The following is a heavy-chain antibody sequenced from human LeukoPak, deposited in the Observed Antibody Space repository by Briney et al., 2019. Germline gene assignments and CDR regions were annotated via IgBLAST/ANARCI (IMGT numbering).Heavy chain of an antibody. Sequence: ASVKVSCKASGYTFTSYDINWVRQATGQGLEWMGWMNPSSGNTGYAQKFQGRVTMTRNTSISTAYMELSSLRSEDTAVYYCARGRYFDWFNYYYYGMDVWGQGTTVTVSS. CDR1: GYTFTSYD. J-gene: IGHJ6*02. V-gene: IGHV1-8*01. D-gene: IGHD3-9*01. CDR2: MNPSSGNT. CDR3: ARGRYFDWFNYYYYGMDV.